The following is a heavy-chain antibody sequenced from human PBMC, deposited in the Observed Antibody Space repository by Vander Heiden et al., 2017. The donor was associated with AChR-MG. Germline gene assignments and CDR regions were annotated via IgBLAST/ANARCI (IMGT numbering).Heavy chain of an antibody. CDR2: ISYDGSNK. D-gene: IGHD3-10*01. Sequence: QVQLVESGGGVVQPGRSLRLPCAASGFTFSSYAMHWVRQAPGKGLEWVAVISYDGSNKYYADSVKGRFTISRDNSKNTLYLQMKSLRAEDTAVYYCAREAALSGCFDYWGQGTLVTVSS. CDR3: AREAALSGCFDY. J-gene: IGHJ4*02. V-gene: IGHV3-30-3*01. CDR1: GFTFSSYA.